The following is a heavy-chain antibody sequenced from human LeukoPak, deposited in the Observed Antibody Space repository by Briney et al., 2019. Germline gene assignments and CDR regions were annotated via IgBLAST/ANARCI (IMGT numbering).Heavy chain of an antibody. CDR1: GFTLSSYA. CDR2: ISTDGRNK. D-gene: IGHD3-22*01. V-gene: IGHV3-23*01. CDR3: AKDLDSSASYTSDP. J-gene: IGHJ5*02. Sequence: GGSLRLSCAASGFTLSSYAMNWVRQAPGKGLEWLSLISTDGRNKHYADSVQGRFTISRDDSQNTLYLQMNGLRAEDTAVYYCAKDLDSSASYTSDPWGQGTLVTVSS.